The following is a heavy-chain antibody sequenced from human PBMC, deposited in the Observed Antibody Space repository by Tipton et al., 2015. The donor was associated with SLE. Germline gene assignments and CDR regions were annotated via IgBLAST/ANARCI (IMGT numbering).Heavy chain of an antibody. CDR1: GFTFSSYA. CDR2: ISGSGGST. V-gene: IGHV3-23*01. J-gene: IGHJ4*02. CDR3: AKEIRGNYFDY. Sequence: GSLRLSCAASGFTFSSYALSWVRQSPGKGLEWVSVISGSGGSTYSADSVKGRFTISRDNSKNTLYLQMNSLRAEDTAVYYCAKEIRGNYFDYWGEGTLVTVSS.